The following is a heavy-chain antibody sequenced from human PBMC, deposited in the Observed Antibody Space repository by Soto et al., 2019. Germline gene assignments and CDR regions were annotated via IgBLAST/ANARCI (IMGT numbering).Heavy chain of an antibody. J-gene: IGHJ4*02. CDR2: IIPIFGTA. CDR1: GGTFSSYA. D-gene: IGHD6-19*01. V-gene: IGHV1-69*13. Sequence: ASVKVSCKASGGTFSSYAISWVRQAPGQGLEWMGGIIPIFGTANYAQKFQGRVTITADESTSTAYMELSSLRSEDTAAYYCARERAEGIAVAADFDYWGQGTLVTVSS. CDR3: ARERAEGIAVAADFDY.